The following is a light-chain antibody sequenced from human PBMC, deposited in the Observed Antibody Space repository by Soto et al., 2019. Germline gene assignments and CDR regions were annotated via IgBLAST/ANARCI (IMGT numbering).Light chain of an antibody. V-gene: IGLV1-44*01. CDR1: GSDIGSNT. CDR3: AAWDDSLNAWV. J-gene: IGLJ3*02. Sequence: QSVLTQPPSASGTPGQRVTISCSGSGSDIGSNTVNWYQQLPGTAPKLLIYSNNQWPSGVPDRFSGSKSGTSASLAISGLQSEDEADYYCAAWDDSLNAWVFGGGTKLTVL. CDR2: SNN.